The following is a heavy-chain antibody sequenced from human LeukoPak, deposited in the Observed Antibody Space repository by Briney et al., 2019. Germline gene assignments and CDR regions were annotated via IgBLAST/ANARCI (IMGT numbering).Heavy chain of an antibody. V-gene: IGHV3-23*01. J-gene: IGHJ4*02. Sequence: PGGSLRLSCAASGFTFSSYAMSWVRQAPGKGLEWVSAIGGSGGSTYYADSVKGRFTISRDNSKNTLYLQMNSLRAEDTAVYYCAKVHTYYYDSSGSYYFDYWGQGTLVTVSS. CDR2: IGGSGGST. CDR1: GFTFSSYA. CDR3: AKVHTYYYDSSGSYYFDY. D-gene: IGHD3-22*01.